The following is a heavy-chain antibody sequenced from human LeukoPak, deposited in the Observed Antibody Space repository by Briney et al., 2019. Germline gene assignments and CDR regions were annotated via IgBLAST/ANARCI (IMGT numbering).Heavy chain of an antibody. J-gene: IGHJ5*02. CDR1: GYTFITYY. D-gene: IGHD5-18*01. V-gene: IGHV1-46*01. CDR2: INPNSRST. CDR3: ARPGLGYSYGYPYH. Sequence: ASVKVSCKASGYTFITYYMHWVRQAPGQGLEWMGIINPNSRSTLYAQKFQGRVTMTSDTSTSTVYMELCSLRSEDTAVYYCARPGLGYSYGYPYHWGQGTLVTVSS.